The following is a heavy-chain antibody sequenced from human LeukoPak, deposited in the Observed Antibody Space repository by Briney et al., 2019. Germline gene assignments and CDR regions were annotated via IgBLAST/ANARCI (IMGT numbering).Heavy chain of an antibody. J-gene: IGHJ4*02. CDR2: IYTSGST. V-gene: IGHV4-4*07. Sequence: SETLSLTCTVSGGSISSYYWSWIRQPAGKGLEWIGRIYTSGSTNYNPSLKSRVTISVDTSKNQFSLKLGSVTAADTAVYYCARAGGGGSYAYYFDYWGQGTLVTVSS. CDR3: ARAGGGGSYAYYFDY. CDR1: GGSISSYY. D-gene: IGHD1-26*01.